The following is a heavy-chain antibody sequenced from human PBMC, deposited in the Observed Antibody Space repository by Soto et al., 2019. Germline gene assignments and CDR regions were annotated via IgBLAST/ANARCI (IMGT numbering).Heavy chain of an antibody. CDR2: ISWNSGSI. CDR3: AKSLITGTSY. J-gene: IGHJ4*02. Sequence: GGSLRLSCAASGFTFDDYAMHWVRQAPGKGLEWVSGISWNSGSIGYADSVKGRFTISRDNAKNSLYLQMNSLRAEDTALYYCAKSLITGTSYWGQGTRVTVSS. CDR1: GFTFDDYA. D-gene: IGHD1-20*01. V-gene: IGHV3-9*01.